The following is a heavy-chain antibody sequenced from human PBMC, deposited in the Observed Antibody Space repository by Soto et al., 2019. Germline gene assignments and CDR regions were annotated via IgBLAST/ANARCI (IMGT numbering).Heavy chain of an antibody. D-gene: IGHD1-26*01. Sequence: QVQLQESGPGLVKPSETLSLTCTVSGGSISSYYWSWNRQPPGKGLEWIGYIYYSGSTNYSPSLKSRVTISVDTSNNQFSLKLSSVTAADTAMYYCARLGSGSFRDWGQGTLVTASS. V-gene: IGHV4-59*01. CDR1: GGSISSYY. J-gene: IGHJ4*02. CDR3: ARLGSGSFRD. CDR2: IYYSGST.